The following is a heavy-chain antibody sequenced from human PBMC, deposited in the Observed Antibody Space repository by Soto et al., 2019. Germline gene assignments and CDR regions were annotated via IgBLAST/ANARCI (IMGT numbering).Heavy chain of an antibody. J-gene: IGHJ6*02. CDR1: GFTFSSYG. D-gene: IGHD3-10*01. V-gene: IGHV3-30*18. CDR3: AKGGFNIQDDYYYYGLDV. CDR2: ISYDGSNK. Sequence: GGSLRLSCAASGFTFSSYGMHWVRQAPGKGLEWVAVISYDGSNKYYADSVKGRFTISRDNSKNTLYLQMNSLRAEDTAVYYCAKGGFNIQDDYYYYGLDVWGQGTPVTVSS.